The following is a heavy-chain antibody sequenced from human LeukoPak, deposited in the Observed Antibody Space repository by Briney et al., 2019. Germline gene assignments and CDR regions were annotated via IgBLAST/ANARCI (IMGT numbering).Heavy chain of an antibody. CDR2: ISNDESVR. CDR1: GFIFSSSR. V-gene: IGHV3-30*18. Sequence: GGSLRLSGAASGFIFSSSRMHWVRQAPGKGLEWVAVISNDESVRYYADSVKGRFAISRDNSKNTLYLQTNSLRTEDTAIYYCAKGVGYGDSVYFDYWGQGTLVTVSS. CDR3: AKGVGYGDSVYFDY. D-gene: IGHD4-17*01. J-gene: IGHJ4*02.